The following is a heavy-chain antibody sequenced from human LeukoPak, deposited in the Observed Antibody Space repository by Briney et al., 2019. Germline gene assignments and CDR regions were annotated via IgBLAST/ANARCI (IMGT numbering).Heavy chain of an antibody. CDR2: ICYSGST. CDR3: ARTENYIPEDCFDP. CDR1: GGSIGSSSYC. Sequence: PSETLSLTCSVSGGSIGSSSYCWGWIRQPPGKGLEWIGTICYSGSTLYNPSLKSRVTLSADTSKNQLSLKLSSVTAADTAVYYCARTENYIPEDCFDPWGQGTLVTVSS. V-gene: IGHV4-39*01. D-gene: IGHD5-24*01. J-gene: IGHJ5*02.